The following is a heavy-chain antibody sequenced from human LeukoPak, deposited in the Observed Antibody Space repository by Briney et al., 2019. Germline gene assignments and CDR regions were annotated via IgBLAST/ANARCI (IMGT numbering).Heavy chain of an antibody. CDR1: GYTFTSYD. CDR2: MNPNSGNT. Sequence: ASVKVSCKASGYTFTSYDINWVRQATGQGLEWMGWMNPNSGNTGYAQEFQGRVTMTRNTSISTAYMELSSLRSEDTAVYYCARGRNTVGRLRTYYFDYWGQGTLVTVSS. CDR3: ARGRNTVGRLRTYYFDY. V-gene: IGHV1-8*01. J-gene: IGHJ4*02. D-gene: IGHD1-14*01.